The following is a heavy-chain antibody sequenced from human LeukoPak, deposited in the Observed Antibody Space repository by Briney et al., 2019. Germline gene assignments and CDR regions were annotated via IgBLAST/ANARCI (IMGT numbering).Heavy chain of an antibody. V-gene: IGHV4-39*01. J-gene: IGHJ4*02. Sequence: PSETRSLACIVSGGSISSSSYYWGWIRQPPGKGRDWIGSIEYSGSTYYNPCLKSPGTISVDTSNNEFSLKLSSVTAADTAVYYCARGYSSSWYGIDYWGQGTLVTVSS. CDR2: IEYSGST. D-gene: IGHD6-13*01. CDR3: ARGYSSSWYGIDY. CDR1: GGSISSSSYY.